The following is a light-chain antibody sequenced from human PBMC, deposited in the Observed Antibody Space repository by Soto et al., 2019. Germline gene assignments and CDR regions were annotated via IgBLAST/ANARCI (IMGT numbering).Light chain of an antibody. J-gene: IGKJ2*01. CDR2: GAS. CDR1: QSVSSSY. Sequence: EIVLTQSPGTLSLSPGERATLSCRASQSVSSSYLAWYQQKPAQAPRLLIYGASSRATGIPDRFSGSVSGKDFTRTISTLETEDVAMYYCQQYGSSPPYTFGQVTKLEIK. V-gene: IGKV3-20*01. CDR3: QQYGSSPPYT.